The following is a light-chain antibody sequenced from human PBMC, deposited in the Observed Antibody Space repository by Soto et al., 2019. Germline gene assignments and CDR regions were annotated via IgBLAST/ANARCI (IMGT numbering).Light chain of an antibody. CDR3: QQYGTTPYT. CDR2: DAS. V-gene: IGKV3-20*01. Sequence: EIVLTQSPGTLSLSPGERATLSCRASQSVSSSSLAWYQQKRGQAPRLLIHDASSRATGIPDRFSGSGSGTDFTLTISRLEPEDFAVYYCQQYGTTPYTFGQGTRLEIK. J-gene: IGKJ2*01. CDR1: QSVSSSS.